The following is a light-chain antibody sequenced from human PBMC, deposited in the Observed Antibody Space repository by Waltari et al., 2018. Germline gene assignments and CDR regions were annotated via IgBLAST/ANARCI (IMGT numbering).Light chain of an antibody. CDR2: EVS. CDR1: SSDVGGYDY. CDR3: CSYAGSHSWV. V-gene: IGLV2-11*01. Sequence: QSALTQPRSVSGSPGPSVTLSCTGTSSDVGGYDYVSWYKQRPGKAPKVMVYEVSMRPSGVPDRFSGSKSGNTASLTISGLQAEDEAEYYCCSYAGSHSWVFGGGTRLTVL. J-gene: IGLJ3*02.